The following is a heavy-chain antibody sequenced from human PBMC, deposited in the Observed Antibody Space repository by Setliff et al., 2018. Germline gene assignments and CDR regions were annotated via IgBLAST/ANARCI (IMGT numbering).Heavy chain of an antibody. CDR1: GGSFSGYY. Sequence: KPSETLSLTCAVYGGSFSGYYWSWIRPPPGKGLEWIGEINHSGSTNHNPSLKSRVTISVDTSKNQFALKLSSVTAADTAVYYCARGGYSRGPPVYYFDYWGQGTLVTVSS. CDR3: ARGGYSRGPPVYYFDY. CDR2: INHSGST. V-gene: IGHV4-34*01. D-gene: IGHD5-12*01. J-gene: IGHJ4*02.